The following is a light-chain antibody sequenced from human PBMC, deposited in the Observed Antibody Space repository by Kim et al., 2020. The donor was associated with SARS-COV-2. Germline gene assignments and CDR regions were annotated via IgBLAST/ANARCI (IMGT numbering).Light chain of an antibody. J-gene: IGLJ3*02. Sequence: NFMLTQPHSVSESPGKTVTISCTRSSGSSASNYVQWYQQRPGSAPTAVIYENNRRPSGVPDRFSGSIDSSSSSASLSISGLKTEDEADYYCQSYDSGIWGFGGGTQLTVL. CDR1: SGSSASNY. CDR2: ENN. CDR3: QSYDSGIWG. V-gene: IGLV6-57*03.